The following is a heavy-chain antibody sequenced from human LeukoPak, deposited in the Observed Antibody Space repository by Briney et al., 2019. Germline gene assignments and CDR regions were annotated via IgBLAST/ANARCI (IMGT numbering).Heavy chain of an antibody. CDR3: ARDATRRLAAATRHWFDP. D-gene: IGHD2-15*01. Sequence: PSETLSLTCAVSGGSISSGGYSWSWIRQPPGKGLEWIGYIYYSGSTNYNPSLKSRVTISVDTSKNQFSLKLSSVTAADTAVYYCARDATRRLAAATRHWFDPWGQGTLVTVSS. V-gene: IGHV4-61*08. J-gene: IGHJ5*02. CDR1: GGSISSGGYS. CDR2: IYYSGST.